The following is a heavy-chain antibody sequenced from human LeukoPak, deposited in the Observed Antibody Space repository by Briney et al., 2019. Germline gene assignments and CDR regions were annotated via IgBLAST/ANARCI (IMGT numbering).Heavy chain of an antibody. J-gene: IGHJ6*03. V-gene: IGHV4-59*12. Sequence: SETLSLTCTVSGGSISSYYWSWIRQPPGKGLEWIGYIYYSGSTNYNPSLKSRVTISVDTSKNQFSLKLSSVTAADTAVYYCARENSYGYNYYYYYYMDVWGKGTTVTVSS. CDR1: GGSISSYY. D-gene: IGHD5-18*01. CDR2: IYYSGST. CDR3: ARENSYGYNYYYYYYMDV.